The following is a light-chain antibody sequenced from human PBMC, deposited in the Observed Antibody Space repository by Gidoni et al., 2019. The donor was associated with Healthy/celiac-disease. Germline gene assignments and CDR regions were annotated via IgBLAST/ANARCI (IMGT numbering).Light chain of an antibody. CDR2: LGS. CDR3: MQALQTPLFT. V-gene: IGKV2-28*01. Sequence: DIVMTQSPLSLPVTPGEPASISCRSSQSLLHRNGYNYLAWYLKKPGQSPQLLIYLGSNRASGVPDRFSGSGSGTDFTLKISRVEAEDVGVYYCMQALQTPLFTFGPGTKVDIK. CDR1: QSLLHRNGYNY. J-gene: IGKJ3*01.